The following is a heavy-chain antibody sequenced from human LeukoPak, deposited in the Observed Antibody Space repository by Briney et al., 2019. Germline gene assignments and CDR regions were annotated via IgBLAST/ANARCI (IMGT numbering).Heavy chain of an antibody. Sequence: GESLKISCKGSGYSFGSYWIGWVRQAPGKGLEWVAVISYDGRNQYYADSVKGRFTISRDNSKNTLYLQMNSLRAEDTAVYYCAKDQYSNYYYGMDVWGQGTTVTVSS. D-gene: IGHD4-11*01. CDR1: GYSFGSYW. V-gene: IGHV3-30*18. CDR2: ISYDGRNQ. J-gene: IGHJ6*02. CDR3: AKDQYSNYYYGMDV.